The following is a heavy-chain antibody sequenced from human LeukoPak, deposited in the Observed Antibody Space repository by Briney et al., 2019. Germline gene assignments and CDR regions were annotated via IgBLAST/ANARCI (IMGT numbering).Heavy chain of an antibody. J-gene: IGHJ4*02. D-gene: IGHD3-22*01. CDR1: GGTFSSYA. CDR2: IIPILGIA. V-gene: IGHV1-69*04. Sequence: ASVKVSCKASGGTFSSYAISWVRQAPGQGLEWMGRIIPILGIANYAQKFQGRVTITADKSTSTAYMELSSLRSEDTAVYYCARDMPTYDSSGYTLDYWGQGTLVTVSS. CDR3: ARDMPTYDSSGYTLDY.